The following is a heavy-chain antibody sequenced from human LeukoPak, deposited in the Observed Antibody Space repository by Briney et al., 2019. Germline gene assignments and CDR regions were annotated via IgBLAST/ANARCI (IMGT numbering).Heavy chain of an antibody. Sequence: ASVKVSCKASGYTFTGYYMHWVRQAPGQGLEWMGWINPNSGGTNYAQKFQGRVTMTRDTSISTAYMELSRLRSDDTAVYYCAILGTIRGVTNWFDPWGQGTLVTVSS. CDR2: INPNSGGT. CDR3: AILGTIRGVTNWFDP. V-gene: IGHV1-2*02. D-gene: IGHD3-10*01. J-gene: IGHJ5*02. CDR1: GYTFTGYY.